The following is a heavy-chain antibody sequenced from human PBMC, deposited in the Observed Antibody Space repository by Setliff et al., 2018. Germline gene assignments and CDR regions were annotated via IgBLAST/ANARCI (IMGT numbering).Heavy chain of an antibody. V-gene: IGHV4-59*11. J-gene: IGHJ6*03. CDR2: IYYSGST. CDR3: ATGDFYYYMVV. CDR1: GGAISSHY. Sequence: SETLSLTCTVSGGAISSHYWSWIRQPPGKGLEWIGYIYYSGSTNYNPSLKSRVTISVDTSKNQFSLKLSSVTAADTAVYFCATGDFYYYMVVWGKGTTVTVSS.